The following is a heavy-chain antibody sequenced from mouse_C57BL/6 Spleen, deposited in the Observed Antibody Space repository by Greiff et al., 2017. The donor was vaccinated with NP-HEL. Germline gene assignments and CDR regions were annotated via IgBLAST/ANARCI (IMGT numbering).Heavy chain of an antibody. CDR3: ARGYSKEGYYFDY. V-gene: IGHV1-39*01. Sequence: EVKLQESGPELVKPGASVKISCKASGYSFTDYNMNWVKQSNGKSLEWIGVINPNYGTTSYNQKFKGKATLTVDQSSSTAYMQLSSLTSEDSAVYYCARGYSKEGYYFDYWGQGTTLTVSS. CDR2: INPNYGTT. D-gene: IGHD2-5*01. J-gene: IGHJ2*01. CDR1: GYSFTDYN.